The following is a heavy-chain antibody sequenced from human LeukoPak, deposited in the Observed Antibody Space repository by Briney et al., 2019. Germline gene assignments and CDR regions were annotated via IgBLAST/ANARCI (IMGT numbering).Heavy chain of an antibody. J-gene: IGHJ4*02. CDR1: GFIFSESY. D-gene: IGHD4-17*01. Sequence: GGSPKLSCAASGFIFSESYMHWVRQASGKGRECVGLIRTKTKNYAATYAESVKGRFTISRDDFKNTAYLQMNSLKMEDTAVYYCAKDGLEGYGDSNYFDYWGQGTVVTVSS. CDR3: AKDGLEGYGDSNYFDY. CDR2: IRTKTKNYAA. V-gene: IGHV3-73*01.